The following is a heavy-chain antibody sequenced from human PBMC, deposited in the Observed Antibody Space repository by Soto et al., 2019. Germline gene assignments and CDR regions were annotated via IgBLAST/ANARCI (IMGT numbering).Heavy chain of an antibody. CDR1: GLTFSSYA. CDR2: SSVSGGST. D-gene: IGHD3-10*01. Sequence: GGSLRLSCAACGLTFSSYAMSWVRQALGKGLEWVYASSVSGGSTYYADTVKGRFSISRDNYNNTLYLKMNSQRDEVTDVYYCAKDRADYWGQGTLVNVSS. CDR3: AKDRADY. V-gene: IGHV3-23*01. J-gene: IGHJ4*02.